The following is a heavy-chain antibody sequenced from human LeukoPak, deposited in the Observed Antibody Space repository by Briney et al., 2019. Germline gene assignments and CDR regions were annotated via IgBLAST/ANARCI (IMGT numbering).Heavy chain of an antibody. D-gene: IGHD1-1*01. CDR2: MQYDGIDR. CDR1: GFRFSDYG. CDR3: AKEKQLEPFDY. V-gene: IGHV3-30*02. J-gene: IGHJ4*02. Sequence: GGSLRLSCAASGFRFSDYGMHWVRQSAGKGLEWVAFMQYDGIDRFYEDSVKGRFTISRDNSKNTMYLQMNSLRPEDTAVYYCAKEKQLEPFDYWGQGTLVTVSS.